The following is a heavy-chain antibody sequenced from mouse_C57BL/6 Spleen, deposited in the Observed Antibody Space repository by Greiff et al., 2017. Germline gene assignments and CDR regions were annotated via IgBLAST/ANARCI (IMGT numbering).Heavy chain of an antibody. CDR1: GYTFTGYW. J-gene: IGHJ3*01. CDR3: ALGNDFSLAY. V-gene: IGHV1-9*01. CDR2: ILTGSGST. D-gene: IGHD2-12*01. Sequence: QVQLQQSGAELMKPGASVKLSCKATGYTFTGYWIEWVKQRPGHGLEWIGEILTGSGSTNYNEKVKGKATFTADTSSNTVYMHLRSLTSEDSTIYYCALGNDFSLAYWGQGTLVTVSA.